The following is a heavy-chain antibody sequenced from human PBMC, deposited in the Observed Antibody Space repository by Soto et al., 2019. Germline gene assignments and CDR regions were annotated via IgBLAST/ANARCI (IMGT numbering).Heavy chain of an antibody. V-gene: IGHV1-18*04. Sequence: KRACKASGYTFTSYGISWVRQAPGQGLEWMGWISAYNGNTNYAQKLQGRVTMTTDTSTSTAYMELRSLRSDDTAVYYCARSTDITFFCGVPGDVFSISGQG. CDR2: ISAYNGNT. CDR1: GYTFTSYG. J-gene: IGHJ3*02. CDR3: ARSTDITFFCGVPGDVFSI. D-gene: IGHD3-3*01.